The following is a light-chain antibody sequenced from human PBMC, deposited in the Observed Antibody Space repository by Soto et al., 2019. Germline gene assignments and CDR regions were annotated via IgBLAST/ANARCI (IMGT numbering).Light chain of an antibody. CDR1: QGISNY. Sequence: DIHMTHSPSSLSASFVDRVTVTFRASQGISNYLAWYQQKPGKVPKLLIYAASTLQPGVPSRFSGCGSGTDFTLTISNLQPEDFATYYCQQTSSTPTFGGGTKVDIK. V-gene: IGKV1-27*01. J-gene: IGKJ4*01. CDR3: QQTSSTPT. CDR2: AAS.